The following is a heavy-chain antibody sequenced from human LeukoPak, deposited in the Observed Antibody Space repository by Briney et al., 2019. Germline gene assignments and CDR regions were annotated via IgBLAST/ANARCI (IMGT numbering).Heavy chain of an antibody. V-gene: IGHV3-9*03. CDR2: NSWNSGSI. Sequence: PGRSLRLSCAASGFTFDDYAMHWVRQAPGKGLEWVAGNSWNSGSIGYADSVKGRFTISRENAKNSLYLQMNSLRAEDMALYYCAKEANRNDAFDIWGQGTMVTVSS. CDR1: GFTFDDYA. CDR3: AKEANRNDAFDI. J-gene: IGHJ3*02.